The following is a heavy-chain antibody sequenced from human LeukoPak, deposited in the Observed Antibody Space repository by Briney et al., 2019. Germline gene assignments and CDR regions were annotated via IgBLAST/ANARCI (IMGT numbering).Heavy chain of an antibody. Sequence: PSETLSLTCAVYGGSFSGYYWSWIRQPPGKGLEWIGEINHSGSTNYNPSLKSRVTISVDTSKNKFSLKLSSVTAADTAVYYCAILWGGSGSYPDPWGQGTLVTVSS. D-gene: IGHD3-10*01. V-gene: IGHV4-34*01. CDR1: GGSFSGYY. CDR3: AILWGGSGSYPDP. CDR2: INHSGST. J-gene: IGHJ5*02.